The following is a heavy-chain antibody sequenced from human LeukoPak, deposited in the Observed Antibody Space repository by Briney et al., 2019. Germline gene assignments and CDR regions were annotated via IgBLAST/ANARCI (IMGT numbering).Heavy chain of an antibody. V-gene: IGHV3-48*03. D-gene: IGHD1-26*01. CDR3: ARDQEWELLDY. CDR2: ISSSGNTI. CDR1: GFTFSSYE. J-gene: IGHJ4*02. Sequence: GGSLRLSCAASGFTFSSYEMNWVRQAPGKGLEWVSYISSSGNTIYYADSVKGRFTISRDKAKNSLYLQMNSLRAEDTAVYYCARDQEWELLDYWGQGSLVTVSS.